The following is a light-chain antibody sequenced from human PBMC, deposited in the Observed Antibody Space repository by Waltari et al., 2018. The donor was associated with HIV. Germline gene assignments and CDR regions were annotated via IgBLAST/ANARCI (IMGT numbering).Light chain of an antibody. CDR1: SNDVGGYHY. V-gene: IGLV2-11*01. CDR2: DVT. CDR3: CSYTGSKTFV. J-gene: IGLJ1*01. Sequence: QSALTQPRSVSGSPGQSVTISCTGTSNDVGGYHYVSWYQQHPGKAPKFIIFDVTARPSGVPDRFSGSKSGNTASLTISGLQAEDEADYYCCSYTGSKTFVFGTGTQVTVL.